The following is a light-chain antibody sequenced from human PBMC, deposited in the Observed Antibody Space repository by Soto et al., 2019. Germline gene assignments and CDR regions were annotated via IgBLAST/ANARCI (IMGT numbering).Light chain of an antibody. V-gene: IGKV1-39*01. J-gene: IGKJ3*01. CDR1: QTISNY. CDR3: QQSYSTPFA. CDR2: AAF. Sequence: DIQMTQSPSSLSASVEDRVTITCRASQTISNYLHWYQQKPGKAPKLLIYAAFSLQSGVPSRFSGSGSGTDFTLTISSLQPEDFATYYCQQSYSTPFAFGPGTTVDIK.